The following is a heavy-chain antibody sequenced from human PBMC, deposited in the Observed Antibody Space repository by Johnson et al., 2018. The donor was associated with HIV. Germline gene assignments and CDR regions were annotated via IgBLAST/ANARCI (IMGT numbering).Heavy chain of an antibody. CDR1: GFSISNYG. Sequence: VRLVESGGGVVQPGESLRLSCVVTGFSISNYGVHWVRQAPGKGLEWVSGINWNAGRMGYADSVRGRFTISRDNAKNSLYLQMNSLRAEDTAVYYCARDEWELLQGGGAFDIWGQGTMGTVSS. V-gene: IGHV3-20*04. CDR2: INWNAGRM. CDR3: ARDEWELLQGGGAFDI. D-gene: IGHD1-26*01. J-gene: IGHJ3*02.